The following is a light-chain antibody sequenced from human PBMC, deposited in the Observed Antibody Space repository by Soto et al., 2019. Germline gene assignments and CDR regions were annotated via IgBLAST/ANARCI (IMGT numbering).Light chain of an antibody. J-gene: IGKJ4*01. CDR3: QKYNSAPLT. V-gene: IGKV1-39*01. CDR2: KAS. Sequence: DIQMTQSPSSLSASVGDRVTITCRASQNINNYLSWYQQRPGKAPKLLIHKASTLKSGVPSRFSGSGSGTDFTLTISSLQPEDVAAYYCQKYNSAPLTFGGGSKVDIK. CDR1: QNINNY.